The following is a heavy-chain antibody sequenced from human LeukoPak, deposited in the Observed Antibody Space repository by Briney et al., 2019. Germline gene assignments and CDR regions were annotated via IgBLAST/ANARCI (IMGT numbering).Heavy chain of an antibody. CDR1: GFTFSSYA. CDR3: ASHWAQQVVSDY. J-gene: IGHJ4*02. V-gene: IGHV3-30*04. Sequence: GGSLRLSCAASGFTFSSYATHWVRQAPGKGLEWVAVISYDGRNKYYADSVKGRFTVSRDNSKNTLYLQMNSLRAEDTAVYYCASHWAQQVVSDYWGQGTLVTVSS. D-gene: IGHD6-13*01. CDR2: ISYDGRNK.